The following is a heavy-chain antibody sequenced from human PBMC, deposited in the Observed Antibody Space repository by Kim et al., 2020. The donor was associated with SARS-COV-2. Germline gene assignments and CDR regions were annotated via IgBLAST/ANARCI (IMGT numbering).Heavy chain of an antibody. CDR3: ARGGLGYDIFASFDY. CDR2: IYYSGST. CDR1: GGSISSSSYY. J-gene: IGHJ4*01. Sequence: SETLSLTCTVSGGSISSSSYYWGWIRQPPGKGLEWIGSIYYSGSTYYNPSLKSRVTISVDTSKNQFSLKLSSVTAADTAVYYCARGGLGYDIFASFDYWG. V-gene: IGHV4-39*01. D-gene: IGHD3-9*01.